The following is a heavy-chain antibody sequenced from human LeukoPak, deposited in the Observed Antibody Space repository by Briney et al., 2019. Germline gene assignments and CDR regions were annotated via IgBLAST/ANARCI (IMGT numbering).Heavy chain of an antibody. D-gene: IGHD3-3*01. CDR3: ARVGKGFSEWDQERYYFDY. Sequence: GGSLRLSCAASGFTFSSYWMSWVRQAPGKGLEWVANIKQDGSEKYYVDSVRGRFTISRDNAKNSLYLQMNSLRAEDTAVYYCARVGKGFSEWDQERYYFDYWGQGTLVTVSS. J-gene: IGHJ4*02. V-gene: IGHV3-7*01. CDR2: IKQDGSEK. CDR1: GFTFSSYW.